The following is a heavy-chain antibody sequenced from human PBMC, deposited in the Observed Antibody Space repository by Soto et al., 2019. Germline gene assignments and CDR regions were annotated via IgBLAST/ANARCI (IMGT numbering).Heavy chain of an antibody. CDR1: GFSLSTGVVG. V-gene: IGHV2-5*02. CDR3: AHRLPGSSTGWETGIFDY. D-gene: IGHD6-19*01. CDR2: IYWDDDK. Sequence: GPAQVIRTHTLTLTCTFSGFSLSTGVVGVGWVRQPPGKSLEWLAFIYWDDDKRYNPSLKTRITITKDTSKNLVVLIMTDMDHVDTATYFCAHRLPGSSTGWETGIFDYWGQGTLVTVSS. J-gene: IGHJ4*02.